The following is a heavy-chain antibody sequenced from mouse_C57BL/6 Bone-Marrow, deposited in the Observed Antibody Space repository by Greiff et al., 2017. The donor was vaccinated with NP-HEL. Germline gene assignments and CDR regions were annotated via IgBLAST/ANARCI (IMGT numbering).Heavy chain of an antibody. CDR3: ARGGLRGPAWFAY. CDR2: ISSGSSTI. J-gene: IGHJ3*01. V-gene: IGHV5-17*01. D-gene: IGHD2-4*01. CDR1: GFTFSDYG. Sequence: VQLQQSGGGLVKPGGSLKLSCAASGFTFSDYGMHWVRQAPEKGLEWVAYISSGSSTIYYADTVKGRFTISRDNAKNTLFLQMTSLRSEDTAMYYCARGGLRGPAWFAYWGQGTLVTVSA.